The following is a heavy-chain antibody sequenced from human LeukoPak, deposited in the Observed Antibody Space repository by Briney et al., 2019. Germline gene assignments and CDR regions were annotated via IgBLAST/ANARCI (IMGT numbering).Heavy chain of an antibody. V-gene: IGHV3-23*01. J-gene: IGHJ4*02. CDR1: GFTFSSYA. CDR2: ISGSGGST. Sequence: PGGSLRLSCAASGFTFSSYAMSWVRQAPGKGLEWVSAISGSGGSTYYADSVKGRLTISRDNSKNTLYLQMNSLRAEDTAVYYCAKEQSLGEAPFYYFDYWGQGTLVTVSS. CDR3: AKEQSLGEAPFYYFDY. D-gene: IGHD6-19*01.